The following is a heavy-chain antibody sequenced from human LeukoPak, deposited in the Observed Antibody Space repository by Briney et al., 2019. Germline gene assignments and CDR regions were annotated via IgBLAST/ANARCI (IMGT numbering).Heavy chain of an antibody. D-gene: IGHD5-18*01. CDR3: ARDLGLDTTMIFFDF. CDR2: ISAYNGGT. V-gene: IGHV1-18*01. CDR1: GYTFTSFV. Sequence: ASVKVSCKASGYTFTSFVISWVRQAPGQGPEWMGWISAYNGGTNYREKFQGRVTMTTDTSTNTAYMELRGLTSDDTAVYYCARDLGLDTTMIFFDFWGQGTLVTVSS. J-gene: IGHJ4*02.